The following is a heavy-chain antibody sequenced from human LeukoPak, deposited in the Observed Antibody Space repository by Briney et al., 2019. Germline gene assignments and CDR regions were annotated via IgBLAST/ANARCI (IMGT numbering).Heavy chain of an antibody. CDR2: INQDGTEE. CDR3: TRGHYGIDI. V-gene: IGHV3-7*01. J-gene: IGHJ3*02. CDR1: GFTFSTSW. Sequence: GGSLRLSCAASGFTFSTSWMTWVRQASGKGLEWVATINQDGTEEYYLDSVKGRFTISRDNAKNSSSLQMNSLRGEDTAVYYCTRGHYGIDIWGQGIMVTVSS. D-gene: IGHD3-10*01.